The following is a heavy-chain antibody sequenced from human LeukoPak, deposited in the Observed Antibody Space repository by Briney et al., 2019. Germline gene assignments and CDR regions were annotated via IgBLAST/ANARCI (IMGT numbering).Heavy chain of an antibody. Sequence: ASVKVSCKASGYIFTSYFMHWVRQAPGQGLEWMGLINPSGGSTRYAQKFQGRVTMTRDMSTSTVCIELSSLRSEDTAVYYCARALPHRRLMDTTMEQHWFDPWGQGTLVTVSS. CDR3: ARALPHRRLMDTTMEQHWFDP. D-gene: IGHD5-18*01. CDR1: GYIFTSYF. CDR2: INPSGGST. V-gene: IGHV1-46*01. J-gene: IGHJ5*02.